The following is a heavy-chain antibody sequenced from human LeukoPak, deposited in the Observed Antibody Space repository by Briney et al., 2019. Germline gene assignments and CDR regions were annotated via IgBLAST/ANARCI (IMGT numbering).Heavy chain of an antibody. CDR3: ARDRRRPYDSSGYYPWYFDL. CDR1: GGSISSYY. Sequence: PSETLPLTCTVSGGSISSYYWSWIRQPAGKGLEWIGRIYTSGSTNYNPSLKSRVTISVDTSKNQFSLKLSSVTAAATAVYYCARDRRRPYDSSGYYPWYFDLWGRGTLVTVSS. J-gene: IGHJ2*01. D-gene: IGHD3-22*01. CDR2: IYTSGST. V-gene: IGHV4-4*07.